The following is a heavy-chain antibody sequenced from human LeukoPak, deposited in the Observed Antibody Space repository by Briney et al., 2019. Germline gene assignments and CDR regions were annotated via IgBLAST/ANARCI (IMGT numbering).Heavy chain of an antibody. Sequence: SETLSLTCTVSGGSISSGGYYWSWIRQHPGKGLEWIGYIYYSGSTYYNPSLKSRVTISVDRSKNQFSLKLSSVTAADTAVYYCARGHGDYEEGWFDPWGQGTLVTVSS. D-gene: IGHD4-17*01. CDR2: IYYSGST. CDR1: GGSISSGGYY. V-gene: IGHV4-31*03. CDR3: ARGHGDYEEGWFDP. J-gene: IGHJ5*02.